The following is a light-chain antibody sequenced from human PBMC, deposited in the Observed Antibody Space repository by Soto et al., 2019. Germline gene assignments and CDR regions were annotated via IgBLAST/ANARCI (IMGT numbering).Light chain of an antibody. J-gene: IGKJ3*01. CDR3: QQYGSSIFT. CDR2: GAS. CDR1: QSVSSSY. V-gene: IGKV3-20*01. Sequence: EIVLTQSPGTLSLSPGERATLSCRASQSVSSSYLGWYQQKPGQAPRLLIYGASSRATGIPDRFSGSGSGTDFTLTISRLDPEDFAVYYCQQYGSSIFTFGPGTKVDIK.